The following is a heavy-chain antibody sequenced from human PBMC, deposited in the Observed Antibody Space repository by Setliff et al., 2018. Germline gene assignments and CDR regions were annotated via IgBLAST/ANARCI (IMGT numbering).Heavy chain of an antibody. Sequence: GGSLRLSCVGSGFTFSNFWMTWVRQAPGKGLEWVANINQDGSEKSHADSVKGRFGISRDNAKNSLYLQMSSLRAEDTAVFYCARVVTSAFDIWGQGTMVTVSS. CDR1: GFTFSNFW. D-gene: IGHD2-2*01. CDR3: ARVVTSAFDI. J-gene: IGHJ3*02. V-gene: IGHV3-7*03. CDR2: INQDGSEK.